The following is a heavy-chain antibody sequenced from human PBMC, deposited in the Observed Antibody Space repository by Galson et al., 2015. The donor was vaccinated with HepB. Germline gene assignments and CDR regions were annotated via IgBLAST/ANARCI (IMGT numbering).Heavy chain of an antibody. V-gene: IGHV4-61*01. Sequence: ETLSLTCTVSGDSASSGTHYYNWIRQPPGEGLEWTGYIYYSDNTSYNPSLKSRVTISVDTSKNQLSLKLSSVTAADTAVYYCARDRGGVYGMDVWGQGTTVTVSS. CDR3: ARDRGGVYGMDV. J-gene: IGHJ6*02. CDR2: IYYSDNT. D-gene: IGHD3-10*01. CDR1: GDSASSGTHY.